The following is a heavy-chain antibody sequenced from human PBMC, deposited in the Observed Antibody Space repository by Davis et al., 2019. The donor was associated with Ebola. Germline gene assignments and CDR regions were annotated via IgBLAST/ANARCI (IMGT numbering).Heavy chain of an antibody. Sequence: GESLRLSCAASGFTFSSYSMNWVRQAPGKGLEWVSYISSSSSTIYYADSVKGRFTISRDNSKKTLYLQMNSLRAEDTAVYYCVKDSSNIWFDIWGQGTLVTVSS. CDR1: GFTFSSYS. CDR2: ISSSSSTI. CDR3: VKDSSNIWFDI. J-gene: IGHJ3*02. V-gene: IGHV3-48*01. D-gene: IGHD2/OR15-2a*01.